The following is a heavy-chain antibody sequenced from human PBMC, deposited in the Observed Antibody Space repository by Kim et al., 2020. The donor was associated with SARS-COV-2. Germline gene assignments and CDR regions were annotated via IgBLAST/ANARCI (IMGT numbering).Heavy chain of an antibody. Sequence: GGSLRLSCAASGFTFSSYGMHWVRQAPGKGLEWVAVISYDGSNKYYADSVKGRFTISRDNSKNTLYLQMNSLRAEDTAVYYCAMVRGVIGAFDIWGQGTMVTVSS. D-gene: IGHD3-10*01. CDR3: AMVRGVIGAFDI. V-gene: IGHV3-30*03. CDR2: ISYDGSNK. J-gene: IGHJ3*02. CDR1: GFTFSSYG.